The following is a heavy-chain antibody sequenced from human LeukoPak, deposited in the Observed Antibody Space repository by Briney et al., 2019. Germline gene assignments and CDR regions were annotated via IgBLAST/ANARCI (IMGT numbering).Heavy chain of an antibody. CDR1: GYSIISGYW. CDR3: AREVDY. V-gene: IGHV4-38-2*02. Sequence: SETLCLTCTVSGYSIISGYWWGWLRQPPGKGLEWIGCIYHGGITYYNPSLKSRVTISVHTSKNQFSLKLSSVTAADTAVYCCAREVDYWGQGTLVTVSS. CDR2: IYHGGIT. J-gene: IGHJ4*02.